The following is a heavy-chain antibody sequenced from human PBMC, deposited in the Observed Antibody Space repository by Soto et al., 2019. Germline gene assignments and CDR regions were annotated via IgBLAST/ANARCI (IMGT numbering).Heavy chain of an antibody. J-gene: IGHJ6*02. CDR3: ARRDFYCRGRNCYSGDYAMDV. CDR1: GFTFSIYA. Sequence: PGGSLRLSCAASGFTFSIYAMHWVRQAPGKGLEWVAIISYDGTKIDYAGSVKGRFTISRDNSKNTLYLQMNSLTTGDTAVYYCARRDFYCRGRNCYSGDYAMDVWGQGTTVTVSS. D-gene: IGHD2-15*01. CDR2: ISYDGTKI. V-gene: IGHV3-30-3*01.